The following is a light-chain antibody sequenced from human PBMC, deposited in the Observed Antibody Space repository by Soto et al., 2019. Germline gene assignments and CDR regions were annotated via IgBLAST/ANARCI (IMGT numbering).Light chain of an antibody. Sequence: DIQMTQSQASLSPSVGDRVTLTGRASQSISSYLNWYQQKPGKANKLLIYAASSLQSGVPSRFSGSGSGTDFTLTISSLQPEEFATYYCKKSYSTPITVGQGTRLEIK. J-gene: IGKJ5*01. CDR1: QSISSY. CDR3: KKSYSTPIT. V-gene: IGKV1-39*01. CDR2: AAS.